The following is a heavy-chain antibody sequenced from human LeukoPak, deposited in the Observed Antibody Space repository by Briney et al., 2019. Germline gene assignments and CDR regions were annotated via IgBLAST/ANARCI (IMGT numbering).Heavy chain of an antibody. CDR1: GFTFSSYW. V-gene: IGHV3-74*01. D-gene: IGHD5-18*01. J-gene: IGHJ6*03. CDR3: ARAGGYSYGFHYYYYMDV. Sequence: GGSLRLSCAASGFTFSSYWMHWVRQAPGKGLVWVSRINSDGSSTSYADSVKGRFTISRDNAKNTLYLQMNSLRAEDTAVYYCARAGGYSYGFHYYYYMDVWGKGTTVTVSS. CDR2: INSDGSST.